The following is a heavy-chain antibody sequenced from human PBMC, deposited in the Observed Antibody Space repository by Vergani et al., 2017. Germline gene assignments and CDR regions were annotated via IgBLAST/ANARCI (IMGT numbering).Heavy chain of an antibody. V-gene: IGHV1-69*02. CDR2: IIPILGIA. Sequence: QVQLVQSGAEVKKPGSSVKVSCKASGGTFSSYTISWVRQAPGQGLEWMGRIIPILGIANYAQKFQGRVTITADKSTSTAYMELSSLIAEDTAVYYCARAAAAVPGRFDPWGQGTLVTVSS. D-gene: IGHD6-13*01. CDR3: ARAAAAVPGRFDP. CDR1: GGTFSSYT. J-gene: IGHJ5*02.